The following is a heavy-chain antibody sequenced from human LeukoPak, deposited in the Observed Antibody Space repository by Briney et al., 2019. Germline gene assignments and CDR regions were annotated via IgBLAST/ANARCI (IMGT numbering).Heavy chain of an antibody. J-gene: IGHJ4*02. V-gene: IGHV3-23*01. D-gene: IGHD1-26*01. Sequence: GGSLRLSCVASEFTFSSHAMNWVRQAPGKGLEWVSSIRGGGESTYYADSVKGRFTVSRDNSKNTLYLQINSLRGEDTAVYYCAKGGKWDVTPFDYWGQGTLVTVSS. CDR2: IRGGGEST. CDR1: EFTFSSHA. CDR3: AKGGKWDVTPFDY.